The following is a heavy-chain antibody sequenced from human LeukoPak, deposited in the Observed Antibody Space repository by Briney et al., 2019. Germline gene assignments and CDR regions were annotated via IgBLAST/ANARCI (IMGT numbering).Heavy chain of an antibody. CDR3: ARSYCSGGSCYWGSSCYYGMDV. Sequence: AVTLSFNSSVDTFTICSISWVREAPAQGLEWMGEIYLICSITNYAQQFKGRVTITADKSTSTAYMELSSVRAEDTAVYYCARSYCSGGSCYWGSSCYYGMDVWGQGTTVTVSS. J-gene: IGHJ6*02. V-gene: IGHV1-69*10. CDR1: VDTFTICS. CDR2: IYLICSIT. D-gene: IGHD2-15*01.